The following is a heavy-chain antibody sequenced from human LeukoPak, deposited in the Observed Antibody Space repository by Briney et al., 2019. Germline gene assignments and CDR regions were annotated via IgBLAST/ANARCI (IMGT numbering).Heavy chain of an antibody. D-gene: IGHD3-10*01. J-gene: IGHJ5*02. Sequence: PSETLSLTCTVSGGSISSSSYYWGWIRQPPGKGLEWIGSIYYSGSTYYNPSLKSRVTISVDTSKNQFSLKLSSVTAADTAVYYCAGFLKRGVRGVIYHLGNWFDPWGQGTLVTVSS. CDR2: IYYSGST. CDR1: GGSISSSSYY. CDR3: AGFLKRGVRGVIYHLGNWFDP. V-gene: IGHV4-39*07.